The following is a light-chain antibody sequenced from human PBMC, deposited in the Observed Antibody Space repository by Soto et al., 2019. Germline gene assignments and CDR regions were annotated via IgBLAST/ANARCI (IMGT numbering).Light chain of an antibody. J-gene: IGKJ2*01. V-gene: IGKV3-15*01. Sequence: EIVMTQSPATLSVSPGDRATLSCRASQSVSSNLAWSQQKPGQAPSLLIYGASTRTTGIPARFSGSGSGTEFTLTISSLQSEDFAVYYCQQYNNWPRRTFGQGTKLEIK. CDR1: QSVSSN. CDR3: QQYNNWPRRT. CDR2: GAS.